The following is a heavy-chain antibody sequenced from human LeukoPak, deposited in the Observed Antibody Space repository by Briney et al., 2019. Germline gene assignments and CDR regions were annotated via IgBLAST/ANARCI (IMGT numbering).Heavy chain of an antibody. J-gene: IGHJ5*02. CDR3: ACRDLLSTRSGP. V-gene: IGHV5-51*01. Sequence: RGESLKISCEGFGYTFTNYWIGWVRQVPGKGLEWMGVIYPGDSRIRYNPSFEGQVTISADKSINTAYLQWSSLKASDTAIYYCACRDLLSTRSGPWGQGTLVTVSS. CDR2: IYPGDSRI. CDR1: GYTFTNYW. D-gene: IGHD2-2*01.